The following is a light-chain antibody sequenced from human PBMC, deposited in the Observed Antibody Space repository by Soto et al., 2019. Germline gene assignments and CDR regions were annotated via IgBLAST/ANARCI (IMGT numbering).Light chain of an antibody. CDR2: EVS. Sequence: QSVLTQPASVSGSPGQSITISCTGTSADVGGCNYVSWYQQHPDKAPKLMIYEVSKRPSGVPDRFSGSKSGNTASLTVSGLQAEDEADYYCSSYAGSNNFEVFGTGTKLTVL. CDR1: SADVGGCNY. J-gene: IGLJ1*01. V-gene: IGLV2-8*01. CDR3: SSYAGSNNFEV.